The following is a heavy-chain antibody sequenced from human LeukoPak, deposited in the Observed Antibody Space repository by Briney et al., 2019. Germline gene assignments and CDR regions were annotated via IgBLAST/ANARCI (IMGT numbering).Heavy chain of an antibody. CDR2: ISGSGGST. Sequence: PGGSLRLSCAASGFPFSSYAMSWVRQAPGKGLEWVSAISGSGGSTYYADSVKGRFTISRDNSKNTLYLQMNSLRAEDTAVYYCAKADYDILGFDYWGQGTLVTVSS. J-gene: IGHJ4*02. D-gene: IGHD3-9*01. CDR3: AKADYDILGFDY. CDR1: GFPFSSYA. V-gene: IGHV3-23*01.